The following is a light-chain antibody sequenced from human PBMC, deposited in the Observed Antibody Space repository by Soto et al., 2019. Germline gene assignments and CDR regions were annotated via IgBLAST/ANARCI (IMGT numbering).Light chain of an antibody. Sequence: QSALTQPRSVSGSPGQSVTISCTGTSSDVGGYNSVSWYQHHPGKAPKLMIYDVSKRPSGVPDRFSGSKSGNTASLTISGLQVEDEADYYCCSYAGNYTLVFGGGTKLTVL. CDR3: CSYAGNYTLV. CDR2: DVS. CDR1: SSDVGGYNS. V-gene: IGLV2-11*01. J-gene: IGLJ2*01.